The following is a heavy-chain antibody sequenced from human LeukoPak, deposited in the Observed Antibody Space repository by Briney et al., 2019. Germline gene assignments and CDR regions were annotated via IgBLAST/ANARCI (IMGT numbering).Heavy chain of an antibody. Sequence: SETLSLTCAVYGGSFSGYYWSWIRQPPGKGLEWIGEINHSGSTNYNPSLKSRVTISVDTSKNQFSLKLSSVTAADTAMYYCARGRRWLQLVRWTFDIWGQGTMVTVSS. CDR3: ARGRRWLQLVRWTFDI. D-gene: IGHD5-24*01. V-gene: IGHV4-34*01. CDR2: INHSGST. CDR1: GGSFSGYY. J-gene: IGHJ3*02.